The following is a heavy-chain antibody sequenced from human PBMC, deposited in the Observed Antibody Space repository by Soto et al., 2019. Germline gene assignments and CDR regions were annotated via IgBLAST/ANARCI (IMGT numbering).Heavy chain of an antibody. CDR1: GFTFSSYW. V-gene: IGHV3-7*03. J-gene: IGHJ4*02. D-gene: IGHD2-15*01. Sequence: EVQLVESGGGLVQPGGSLRLSCAASGFTFSSYWMSWVRQAPGKGLEWVANIKQDGSEKYYVDSVKGRFTISRDNAKNSRYLQMNSLRADDTAVYYCAREVVVVVAAIPGYFDYWGQGTLVTVSS. CDR2: IKQDGSEK. CDR3: AREVVVVVAAIPGYFDY.